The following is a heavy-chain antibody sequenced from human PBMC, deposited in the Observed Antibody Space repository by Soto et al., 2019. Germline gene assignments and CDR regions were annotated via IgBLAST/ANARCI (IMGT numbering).Heavy chain of an antibody. D-gene: IGHD6-13*01. Sequence: GASVKLSCKTSGYTFTIYHINCGRQATGQGLEWMGWMNPNSGNTGYAQKFQGRVTMTRNTSISTAYMELSSLRSEDTAVYYCARGKYRSSSDYWGQGTLVTVSS. CDR2: MNPNSGNT. CDR3: ARGKYRSSSDY. CDR1: GYTFTIYH. V-gene: IGHV1-8*01. J-gene: IGHJ4*02.